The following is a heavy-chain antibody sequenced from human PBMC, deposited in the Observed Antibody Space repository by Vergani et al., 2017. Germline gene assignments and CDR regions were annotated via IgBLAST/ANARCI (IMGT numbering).Heavy chain of an antibody. CDR1: GFTFSSYA. D-gene: IGHD3-22*01. J-gene: IGHJ4*02. V-gene: IGHV3-30*04. CDR3: ARVGYYYDSSGDYYGFDY. Sequence: QVQLVESGGGVVQPGRSLRLSCAASGFTFSSYAMHWVRQAPGKGLEWVAVISYDGSNKYYADSVKGRFTISRDNSKNTLYLQMNSLRAEDTAVYYCARVGYYYDSSGDYYGFDYWGQGTLVTVCS. CDR2: ISYDGSNK.